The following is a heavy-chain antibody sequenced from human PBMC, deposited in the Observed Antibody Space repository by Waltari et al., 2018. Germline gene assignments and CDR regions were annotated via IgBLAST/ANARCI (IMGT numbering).Heavy chain of an antibody. Sequence: QVQLVQSGAEVKKPGASVKVSCKASGYTFITYDINWVRQAPGQGLEWMGWVTPDSGHAGYSQRFQGRVTMTRDTSTSTAYMELSSLRSEDTAVYYCARIISGSYPSSDAFDIWGQGTRVTVSS. CDR1: GYTFITYD. J-gene: IGHJ3*02. D-gene: IGHD3-16*02. CDR2: VTPDSGHA. CDR3: ARIISGSYPSSDAFDI. V-gene: IGHV1-8*01.